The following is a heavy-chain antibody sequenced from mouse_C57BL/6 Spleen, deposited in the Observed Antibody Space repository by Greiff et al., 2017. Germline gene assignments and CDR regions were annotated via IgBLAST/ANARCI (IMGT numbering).Heavy chain of an antibody. D-gene: IGHD1-1*01. CDR2: ISSGSSTI. V-gene: IGHV5-17*01. Sequence: EVKLVESGGGLVKPGGSLKLSCAASGFTFSDYGMHWVRQAPEKGLEWVAYISSGSSTIYYADTVKGRFTISRDNAKNTLFLQMTSLRSEDTAMYYCARRHLVVGDWYFDVWGTGTTVTVSS. J-gene: IGHJ1*03. CDR3: ARRHLVVGDWYFDV. CDR1: GFTFSDYG.